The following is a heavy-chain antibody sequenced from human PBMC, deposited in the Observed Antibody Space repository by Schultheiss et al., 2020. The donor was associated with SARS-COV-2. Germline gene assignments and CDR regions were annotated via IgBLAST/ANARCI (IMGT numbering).Heavy chain of an antibody. V-gene: IGHV3-74*01. Sequence: GESLKISCAASGFTFSNAWMHWVRQAPGKGLVWVSRINSDGSSTSYADSVKGRFTISRDNSKNTLYLQMSSLRAEDTAVYYCAKDPWGQTWFDPWGQGTLVTVSS. CDR3: AKDPWGQTWFDP. CDR1: GFTFSNAW. J-gene: IGHJ5*02. D-gene: IGHD3-16*01. CDR2: INSDGSST.